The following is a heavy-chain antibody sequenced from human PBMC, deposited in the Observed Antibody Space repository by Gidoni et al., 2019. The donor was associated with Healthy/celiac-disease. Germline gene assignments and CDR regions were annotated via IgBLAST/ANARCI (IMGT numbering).Heavy chain of an antibody. D-gene: IGHD6-13*01. CDR3: ARVGVRSGLIAAADYYYYGMDV. V-gene: IGHV1-18*04. J-gene: IGHJ6*02. Sequence: QVQLVHSGAEVKKPGPSVKSSCKASGYTFTSYGISWARHAPGQGLERMGWISAYNGNTNYAQKLQGRVTMTTDTSTSTAYMELRSLRSDDTAVYYCARVGVRSGLIAAADYYYYGMDVWSQGTTVTVSS. CDR2: ISAYNGNT. CDR1: GYTFTSYG.